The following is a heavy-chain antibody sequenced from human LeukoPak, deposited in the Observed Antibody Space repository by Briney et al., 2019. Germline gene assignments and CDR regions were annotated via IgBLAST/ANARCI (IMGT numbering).Heavy chain of an antibody. J-gene: IGHJ3*02. CDR1: GGSFSGYY. V-gene: IGHV4-34*01. CDR3: ARASPMVLLPYDAFDI. Sequence: SETLSLTCAVYGGSFSGYYWSWIRQPPGKGLEWIGEINHSGSTNYNPSLKSRVTISVDTSKNQFSLKLSSVTAADTAVYYCARASPMVLLPYDAFDIWGQGTIVTVSS. D-gene: IGHD3-10*01. CDR2: INHSGST.